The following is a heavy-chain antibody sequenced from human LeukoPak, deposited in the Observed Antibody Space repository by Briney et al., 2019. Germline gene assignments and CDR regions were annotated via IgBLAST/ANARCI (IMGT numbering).Heavy chain of an antibody. V-gene: IGHV3-23*01. CDR1: GFTVSSNY. J-gene: IGHJ4*02. CDR2: ISGSGGST. D-gene: IGHD2-21*01. Sequence: GGSLRLCCAASGFTVSSNYMSWVRQAPGKGLEWVSTISGSGGSTYYADSVKGRFTISRDNSKNTLYLQMNSLRAEDTAVYYCAILSDGILWGQGTLVTVSS. CDR3: AILSDGIL.